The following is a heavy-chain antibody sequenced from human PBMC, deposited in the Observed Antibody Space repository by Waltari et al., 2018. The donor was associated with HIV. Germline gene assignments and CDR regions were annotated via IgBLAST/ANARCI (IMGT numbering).Heavy chain of an antibody. CDR1: GLSVSSNY. D-gene: IGHD3-3*02. V-gene: IGHV3-53*02. CDR2: SYRSGDA. Sequence: EVQLVETGGGLIQPGGSLRLSCAASGLSVSSNYINWVRQAPGKGLEGVSVSYRSGDAYYADFVKGRFTISRDNSKNTLYLQMNSLRAEDTAVYYCARVRSIMGRFLGFDYWGQGTLVTVSS. J-gene: IGHJ4*02. CDR3: ARVRSIMGRFLGFDY.